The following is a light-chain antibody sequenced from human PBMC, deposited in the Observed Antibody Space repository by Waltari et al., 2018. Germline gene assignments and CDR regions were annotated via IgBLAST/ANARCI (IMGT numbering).Light chain of an antibody. Sequence: YLLTQPPSVSVAPGTTASIPCGGDDIGGQRVPWYQQKPGQAPVLVVYVDTNRPSGVPERFFGSKSVNTATLTIGRVEAGDEADYYCQLWDRSKSHVTFGGGTKLTVL. V-gene: IGLV3-21*03. CDR3: QLWDRSKSHVT. CDR2: VDT. J-gene: IGLJ2*01. CDR1: DIGGQR.